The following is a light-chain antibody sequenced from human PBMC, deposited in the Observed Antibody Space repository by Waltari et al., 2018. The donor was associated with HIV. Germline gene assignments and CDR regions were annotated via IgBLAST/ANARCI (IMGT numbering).Light chain of an antibody. CDR3: QVWDSSSDTYV. J-gene: IGLJ1*01. CDR2: YDS. V-gene: IGLV3-21*04. CDR1: NIGSKS. Sequence: SYVLTQPPSVSVAPGKTARITCGGTNIGSKSVHWYQQKPGQAPVLVIYYDSDRPSGIPERFSGSNSGDTATLTISRVEAGDEVDYYCQVWDSSSDTYVFGTGTKVTVL.